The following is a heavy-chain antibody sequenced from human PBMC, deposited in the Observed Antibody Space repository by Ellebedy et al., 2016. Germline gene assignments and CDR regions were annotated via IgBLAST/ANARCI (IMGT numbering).Heavy chain of an antibody. D-gene: IGHD3-10*01. J-gene: IGHJ4*02. V-gene: IGHV3-74*01. CDR3: ARGAYSGSGSTTDY. CDR1: GFIFSNYW. CDR2: ISSDGSST. Sequence: GGSLRLSCAASGFIFSNYWMHWVRQAPGTGLVWVSRISSDGSSTSYADSVKGRFTISRDNAKNTLYLQMNSLRAEDTAVYYCARGAYSGSGSTTDYWGQGTLVTVSS.